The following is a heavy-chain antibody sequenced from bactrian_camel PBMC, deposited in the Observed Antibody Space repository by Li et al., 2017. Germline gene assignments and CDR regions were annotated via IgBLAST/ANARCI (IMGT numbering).Heavy chain of an antibody. D-gene: IGHD2*01. CDR2: VSSDTSL. V-gene: IGHV3S60*01. CDR1: GFPFADYS. J-gene: IGHJ4*01. Sequence: QVQLVESGGGLVQPGGSLRLSCATSGFPFADYSMGWVRQAPGKERVLVSRVSSDTSLSYADSVRGRFTISRDLAKNTVDLQMNSLKPEDTALYYCATDVFPWYLQLYENYWGQGTQVTVS. CDR3: ATDVFPWYLQLYENY.